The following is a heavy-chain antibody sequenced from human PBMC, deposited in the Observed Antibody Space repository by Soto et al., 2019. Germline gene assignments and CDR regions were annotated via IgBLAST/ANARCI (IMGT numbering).Heavy chain of an antibody. CDR1: GFTFSSYG. CDR3: ARDFYYYDSSGYYSSEYYFDY. Sequence: GGSLRLSCAASGFTFSSYGMHWVRQAPGKGLEWVAVIWYDGSNKYYADSVKARFTISRDNSKNTLYLQMNSLRAEDTAVYYCARDFYYYDSSGYYSSEYYFDYWGQGTLVTVYS. CDR2: IWYDGSNK. J-gene: IGHJ4*02. V-gene: IGHV3-33*01. D-gene: IGHD3-22*01.